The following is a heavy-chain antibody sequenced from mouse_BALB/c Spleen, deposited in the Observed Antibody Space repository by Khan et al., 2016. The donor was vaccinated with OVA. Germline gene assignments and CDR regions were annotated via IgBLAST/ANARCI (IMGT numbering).Heavy chain of an antibody. CDR3: ARPPYFSYTLDY. CDR1: GYTSTNYG. J-gene: IGHJ4*01. Sequence: QIQLVQSGAELKKPGETVKISCKASGYTSTNYGMNRVKQPPGKALKWMGWINTYTGEPTYADDFKGRFAFTLETSASTAYLQINNLKNEDTATYFCARPPYFSYTLDYWGQGTSVTVSS. D-gene: IGHD2-10*01. CDR2: INTYTGEP. V-gene: IGHV9-3-1*01.